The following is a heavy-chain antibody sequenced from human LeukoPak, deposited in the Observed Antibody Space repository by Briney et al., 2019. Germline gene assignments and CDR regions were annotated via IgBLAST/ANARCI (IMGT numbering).Heavy chain of an antibody. CDR1: GGTFSSYA. D-gene: IGHD4-17*01. Sequence: ASGKVSCKASGGTFSSYAISWVRQAPGQGLEWMGRIIPILGIANYAQKFQGRVTITADKSTSTAYMELSSLRSEDTAVYYCARDFGYGDYVGWFDPWGQGTLVTVSS. CDR2: IIPILGIA. CDR3: ARDFGYGDYVGWFDP. V-gene: IGHV1-69*04. J-gene: IGHJ5*02.